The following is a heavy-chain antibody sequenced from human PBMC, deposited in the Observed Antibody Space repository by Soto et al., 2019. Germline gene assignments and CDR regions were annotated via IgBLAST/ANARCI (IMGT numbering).Heavy chain of an antibody. J-gene: IGHJ4*02. Sequence: QVQVVQSGTAVKQPGSSVKVSCKASGGSFSSYAISWVRQAPGQGLEWMGGIIPIFDTANYAQKFQGRVTITADESTSTAYMELSSLRSEDTAMYYCARGEFYYVSGSYSSNFDYWGQGTLVTVSS. CDR3: ARGEFYYVSGSYSSNFDY. CDR2: IIPIFDTA. D-gene: IGHD3-10*01. CDR1: GGSFSSYA. V-gene: IGHV1-69*01.